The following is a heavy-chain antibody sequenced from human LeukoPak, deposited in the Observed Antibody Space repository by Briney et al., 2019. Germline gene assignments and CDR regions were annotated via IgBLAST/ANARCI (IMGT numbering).Heavy chain of an antibody. CDR1: GGTFSSYA. J-gene: IGHJ6*02. CDR2: IIPILGIA. CDR3: ARDHYYGSGKYYYYYYGMDV. Sequence: SVKVSCKASGGTFSSYAISWVRQAPGQGLEWMGRIIPILGIANYAQKFQGRVTITADKSTSTAYMELSSLRSEDTAVYYCARDHYYGSGKYYYYYYGMDVWAKGPRSPSP. D-gene: IGHD3-10*01. V-gene: IGHV1-69*04.